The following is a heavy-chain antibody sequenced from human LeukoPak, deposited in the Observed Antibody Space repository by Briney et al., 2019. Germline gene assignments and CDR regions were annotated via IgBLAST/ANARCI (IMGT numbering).Heavy chain of an antibody. V-gene: IGHV3-74*01. Sequence: PGGSLRLSCAASGFTFSNYWMHWVRQAPGKGLVWVSRINSDGSSTSYADSVKGRFTISRDNAKNTLYLQMNSLRAEDTAVYYCARLYRWETDDAFDIWGQGTMVTVSS. D-gene: IGHD1-26*01. CDR1: GFTFSNYW. J-gene: IGHJ3*02. CDR2: INSDGSST. CDR3: ARLYRWETDDAFDI.